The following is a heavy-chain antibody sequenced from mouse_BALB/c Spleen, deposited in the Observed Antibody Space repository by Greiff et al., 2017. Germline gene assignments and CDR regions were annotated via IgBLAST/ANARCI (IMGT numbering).Heavy chain of an antibody. CDR3: SSPSYYDSPFAY. CDR2: IDPETGGT. V-gene: IGHV1-15*01. Sequence: QVQLQQSGAELVRPGASVTLSCKASGYTFTDYEMHWVKQTPVHGLEWIGAIDPETGGTAYNQKFKGKATLTADKSSSTAYMELRSLTSEDSAVYYCSSPSYYDSPFAYWGQGTLVTVSA. D-gene: IGHD2-4*01. CDR1: GYTFTDYE. J-gene: IGHJ3*01.